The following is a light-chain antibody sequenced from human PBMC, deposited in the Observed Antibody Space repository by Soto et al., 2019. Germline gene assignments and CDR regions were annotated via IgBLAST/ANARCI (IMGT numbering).Light chain of an antibody. J-gene: IGKJ1*01. CDR2: GAS. CDR1: QSVGSD. V-gene: IGKV3-15*01. Sequence: EIVMTQSPATLSVSLGERATLSCRASQSVGSDLAWYQQKPGQAPRLLMYGASTRAAGIPARFSGSGYGTDFTLTISSLQSEDFAVYYCQQYNNWPPWTFGQGTKVEIK. CDR3: QQYNNWPPWT.